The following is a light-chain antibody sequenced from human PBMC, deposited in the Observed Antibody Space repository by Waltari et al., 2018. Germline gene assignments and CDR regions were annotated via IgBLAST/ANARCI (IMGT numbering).Light chain of an antibody. J-gene: IGLJ3*02. V-gene: IGLV2-14*01. CDR1: SSDVGTYNY. CDR3: SSYTRSITLVM. Sequence: QSALTQPASVSGSPGQSITISCPGTSSDVGTYNYVSWYQQHPGKAPKLMIYDVNNRASGVSDRFSGSRSGNTASLTIYGLQAEDEADYYCSSYTRSITLVMFGGGTKLTVL. CDR2: DVN.